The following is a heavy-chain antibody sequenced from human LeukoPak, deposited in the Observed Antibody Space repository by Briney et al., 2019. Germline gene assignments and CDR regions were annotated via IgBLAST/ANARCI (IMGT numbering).Heavy chain of an antibody. D-gene: IGHD3-10*01. V-gene: IGHV1-69*05. CDR3: ATEGSGRGVDY. CDR2: IIPIFGTA. CDR1: GGTFSSYA. Sequence: SVKVSCKASGGTFSSYAISWVRQAPAQGLEWMGGIIPIFGTANYAQRFQGRVTITTDESTSTAYMELSSLRSEDTAVYYCATEGSGRGVDYWGQGTLVTVSS. J-gene: IGHJ4*02.